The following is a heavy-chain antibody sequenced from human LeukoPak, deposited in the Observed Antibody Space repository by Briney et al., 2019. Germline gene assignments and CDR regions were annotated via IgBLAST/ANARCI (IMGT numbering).Heavy chain of an antibody. Sequence: GGSLRLSCAASGFTVSSNYMSWVRQAPGKGLEWVSAISGSGGSTYYADSVKGRFTISRDNSKNTLYLQMNSLRDEDTAVYYCAKDGHCDILIGYAPNYYYYMDVWGKGTTVTVSS. V-gene: IGHV3-23*01. CDR3: AKDGHCDILIGYAPNYYYYMDV. CDR1: GFTVSSNY. J-gene: IGHJ6*03. D-gene: IGHD3-9*01. CDR2: ISGSGGST.